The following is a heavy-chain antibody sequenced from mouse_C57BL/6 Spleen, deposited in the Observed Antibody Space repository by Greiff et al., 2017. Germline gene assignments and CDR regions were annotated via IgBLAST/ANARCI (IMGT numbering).Heavy chain of an antibody. J-gene: IGHJ2*01. D-gene: IGHD2-5*01. CDR2: IYPSDSET. V-gene: IGHV1-61*01. CDR1: GYTFTSYW. CDR3: ARGDSNGY. Sequence: QVQLRQPGAELVRPGSSVKLSCKASGYTFTSYWMDWVKQRPGQGLEWIGNIYPSDSETHYNQKFKDKATLTVDKSSSTAYMQLSSLTSEDSAVYYCARGDSNGYWGQGTTLTVSS.